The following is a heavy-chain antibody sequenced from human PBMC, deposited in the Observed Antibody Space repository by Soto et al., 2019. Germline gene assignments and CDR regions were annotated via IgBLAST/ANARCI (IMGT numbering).Heavy chain of an antibody. CDR1: GFTFSSYG. CDR2: IWYDGSNK. J-gene: IGHJ4*02. V-gene: IGHV3-33*01. Sequence: PGGSLRLSCAASGFTFSSYGMHWVRQAPGKGLEWVAVIWYDGSNKYYADSVKGRFTISRDNSKNTLYLQMNSLRAVDTAVYYCARDDGYNYVFDYWGQGTLVTVSS. CDR3: ARDDGYNYVFDY. D-gene: IGHD1-1*01.